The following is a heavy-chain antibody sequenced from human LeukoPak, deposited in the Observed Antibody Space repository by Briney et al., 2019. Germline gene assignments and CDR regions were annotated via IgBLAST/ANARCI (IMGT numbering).Heavy chain of an antibody. CDR2: INPNSGGT. V-gene: IGHV1-2*02. D-gene: IGHD3-9*01. Sequence: ASVNVSCTASGYTFTVYYMHWVRQAPGQGLERMGWINPNSGGTNYTQKFQGRVAMTRDTSISTAYMELSRLRSDDTAVYYCARCPYDILTGYGDWGQGTLVTVSS. CDR3: ARCPYDILTGYGD. J-gene: IGHJ4*02. CDR1: GYTFTVYY.